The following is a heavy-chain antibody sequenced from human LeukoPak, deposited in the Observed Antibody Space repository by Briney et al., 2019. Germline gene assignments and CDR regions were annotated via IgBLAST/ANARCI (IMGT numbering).Heavy chain of an antibody. CDR2: IYYSGST. D-gene: IGHD2-15*01. CDR3: ARQYIVNHGFDI. Sequence: SETLSLTCTVSGGSISSSSYYWGWIRQPPGKGLEWIGSIYYSGSTYYNPSLKSRVTISVDTSKNQFSLKLSSVTAADTAVYHCARQYIVNHGFDIWAQGTMVTVSS. CDR1: GGSISSSSYY. J-gene: IGHJ3*02. V-gene: IGHV4-39*01.